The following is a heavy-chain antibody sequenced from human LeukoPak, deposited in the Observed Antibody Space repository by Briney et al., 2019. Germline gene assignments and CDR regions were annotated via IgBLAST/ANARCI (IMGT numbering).Heavy chain of an antibody. CDR3: AKSGGRYCSTGDCYFDH. V-gene: IGHV3-30*18. J-gene: IGHJ4*02. Sequence: GRSLRLSCVGSGSTFRSYGMHWVRQAPGKGLEWVGVISDDGSTDFYGDFVKGRFTISRDNSKDTLYLQMNSLRTEDTAAYYCAKSGGRYCSTGDCYFDHWGQGTLVTVSS. D-gene: IGHD2-8*01. CDR1: GSTFRSYG. CDR2: ISDDGSTD.